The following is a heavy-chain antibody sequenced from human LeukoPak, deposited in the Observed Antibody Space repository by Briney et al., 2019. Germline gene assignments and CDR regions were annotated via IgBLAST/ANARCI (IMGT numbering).Heavy chain of an antibody. J-gene: IGHJ3*02. CDR1: GGSFSGYY. V-gene: IGHV4-34*01. CDR3: ARGRLEVYTFDI. Sequence: PSETLSLTSAVYGGSFSGYYWSWIRRPPGKGLEWIGEMHYSGATNYNPSLKGRVTTSADTPKNQFSLRLSSVTAADTAVYYCARGRLEVYTFDIWGQGTMVTVSS. CDR2: MHYSGAT. D-gene: IGHD2-8*02.